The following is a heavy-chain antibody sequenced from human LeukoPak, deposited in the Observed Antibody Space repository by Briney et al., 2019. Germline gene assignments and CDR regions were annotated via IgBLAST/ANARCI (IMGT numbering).Heavy chain of an antibody. Sequence: GRSLRLSRAAAAFTFSRYWMHSVRQTPRKGLLWVSRINSHGSHTGYADSVKGRFTVSRDNAKTTVYLQMNTLRAEDTAVYYCARPGIAVTGDYWGQGILVTVSS. J-gene: IGHJ4*02. D-gene: IGHD6-19*01. CDR2: INSHGSHT. CDR3: ARPGIAVTGDY. V-gene: IGHV3-74*01. CDR1: AFTFSRYW.